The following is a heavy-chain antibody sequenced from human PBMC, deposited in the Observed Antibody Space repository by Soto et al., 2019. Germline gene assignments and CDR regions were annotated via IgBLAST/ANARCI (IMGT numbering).Heavy chain of an antibody. CDR2: ISAHSGNT. Sequence: GASVKFSCNASGYTFTSYGISWVRQAPGQVLECMVWISAHSGNTHYXXKFQGRVXXTTDTSTSTAXTELRXLRSDDPAVXYCARVRDFWRGHPFDYWCQGTLVIVSS. D-gene: IGHD3-3*01. CDR3: ARVRDFWRGHPFDY. J-gene: IGHJ4*02. V-gene: IGHV1-18*01. CDR1: GYTFTSYG.